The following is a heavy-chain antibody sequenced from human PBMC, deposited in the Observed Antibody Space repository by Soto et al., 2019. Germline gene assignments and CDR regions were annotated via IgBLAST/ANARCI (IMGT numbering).Heavy chain of an antibody. Sequence: QVQLVQSGAEVKKPGASVKVSCKASGYTFTSYGISWVRQDPGQGLEWMGWISAYNGNTNYAQKRQGRVTMTTDTSTSTAYIELRSLRSDDTAVYYCSRERGSLGGYSGYGILGYWGQGTLVTVSS. CDR1: GYTFTSYG. J-gene: IGHJ4*02. D-gene: IGHD5-12*01. CDR3: SRERGSLGGYSGYGILGY. CDR2: ISAYNGNT. V-gene: IGHV1-18*01.